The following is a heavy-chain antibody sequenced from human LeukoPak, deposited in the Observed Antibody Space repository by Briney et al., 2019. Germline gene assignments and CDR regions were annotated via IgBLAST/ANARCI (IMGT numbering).Heavy chain of an antibody. CDR2: INPNSGGT. Sequence: ASVRVSCKASGYTFTGYYMHWVRQAPGQGLEGMGWINPNSGGTNYAQTLKGRVTINRESSITTAYMELSRLRSDDTAVYYCARGAGGSYNWGQGTLVTVSS. D-gene: IGHD1-26*01. CDR3: ARGAGGSYN. V-gene: IGHV1-2*02. CDR1: GYTFTGYY. J-gene: IGHJ4*02.